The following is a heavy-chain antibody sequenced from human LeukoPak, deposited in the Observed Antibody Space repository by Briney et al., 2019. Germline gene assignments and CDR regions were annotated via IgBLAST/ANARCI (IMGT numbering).Heavy chain of an antibody. CDR3: TRDMDSGYSSSWSLL. D-gene: IGHD6-13*01. CDR2: IKSKTDGGTT. V-gene: IGHV3-15*01. J-gene: IGHJ4*02. Sequence: GGSLRLSCAASGFTFSNAWMSWVRQAPGKGLEWVGRIKSKTDGGTTDYAAPVKGRFTISRDDSKNTLYLQMNSLKTEDTAVYYCTRDMDSGYSSSWSLLWGQGTLVTVSS. CDR1: GFTFSNAW.